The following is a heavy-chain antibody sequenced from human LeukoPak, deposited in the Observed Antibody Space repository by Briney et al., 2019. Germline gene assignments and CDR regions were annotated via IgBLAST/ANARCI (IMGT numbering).Heavy chain of an antibody. CDR1: GFTFDDYA. Sequence: GGSLRLSCAASGFTFDDYAMNWVRQAPGKGLEWVSGISWNSGSIGYADSVKGRFTVSRDNAKNSLYLQMNSLRPEDTALYYCAKDAGDGSGSYSYYYYYHMDVWGKGTKVTISS. CDR2: ISWNSGSI. J-gene: IGHJ6*03. V-gene: IGHV3-9*01. D-gene: IGHD3-10*01. CDR3: AKDAGDGSGSYSYYYYYHMDV.